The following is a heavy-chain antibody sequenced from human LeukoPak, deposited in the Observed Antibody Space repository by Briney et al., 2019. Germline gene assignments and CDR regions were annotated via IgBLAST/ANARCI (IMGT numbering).Heavy chain of an antibody. CDR3: AKDMTYYGSGSYYNG. V-gene: IGHV3-43*02. J-gene: IGHJ4*02. Sequence: GGSLRLSCTASGFTFDDYAMHWVRQAPGRGLEWVSLISGDGDSTYYADSVKGRFTISRDNSENSLYLLMNSLRTEDTALYYCAKDMTYYGSGSYYNGWGQGTLVTVSS. D-gene: IGHD3-10*01. CDR2: ISGDGDST. CDR1: GFTFDDYA.